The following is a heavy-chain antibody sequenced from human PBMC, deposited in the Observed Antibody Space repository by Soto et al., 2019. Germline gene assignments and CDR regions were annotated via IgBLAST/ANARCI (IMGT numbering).Heavy chain of an antibody. CDR3: GGSGYPYYFYGMDV. Sequence: QTQLVQSGPEVKKPGTSVKVSCKASGFTLTSSAVQWVRQARGQRLEWIGWIVVGSGNTNYAQKFQGRVTITRDTSTSTAYLELSSLRSEDTAVYYCGGSGYPYYFYGMDVWGQGTTVTVSS. CDR1: GFTLTSSA. D-gene: IGHD3-3*01. J-gene: IGHJ6*02. CDR2: IVVGSGNT. V-gene: IGHV1-58*01.